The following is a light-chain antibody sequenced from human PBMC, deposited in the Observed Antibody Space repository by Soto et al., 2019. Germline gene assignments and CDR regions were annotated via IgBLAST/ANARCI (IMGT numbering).Light chain of an antibody. CDR2: GAS. Sequence: EIVMTQSPATLSVSPGERATLSCRASQSVNSNLAWYQQKSGQAPRLLIYGASTRATGIPDRFSGSGSGTEFTLTISSLQSEDFAVYYCQQYNNWPGTFGQGTKVEIK. V-gene: IGKV3D-15*01. J-gene: IGKJ1*01. CDR3: QQYNNWPGT. CDR1: QSVNSN.